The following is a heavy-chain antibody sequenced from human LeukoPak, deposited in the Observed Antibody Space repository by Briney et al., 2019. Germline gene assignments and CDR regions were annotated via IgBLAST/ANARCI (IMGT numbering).Heavy chain of an antibody. D-gene: IGHD6-13*01. CDR3: AKDLVAAADGYYFDY. J-gene: IGHJ4*02. CDR1: GFTFDDYA. Sequence: GGSLRLSCAASGFTFDDYAMHWVRQAPGKGVEWVSGISWNSGSIGYADSVKGRFTISRDNAENSLYLQMNSLRAEDTALYYCAKDLVAAADGYYFDYWGQGTLVTVSS. V-gene: IGHV3-9*01. CDR2: ISWNSGSI.